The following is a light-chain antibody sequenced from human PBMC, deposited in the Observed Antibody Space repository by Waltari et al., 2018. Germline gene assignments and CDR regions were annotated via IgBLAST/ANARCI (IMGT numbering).Light chain of an antibody. Sequence: QSALTQPASVSGSPGQSITISCTGTSNDVGGYNYVSWYQQHPAKAPKLMIYDVSNRPSGVSNRFSGSKSGTTASLTISGLQADDEADYYCSSYTGSSTLVFGGGTRLTVL. CDR2: DVS. CDR3: SSYTGSSTLV. CDR1: SNDVGGYNY. J-gene: IGLJ2*01. V-gene: IGLV2-14*03.